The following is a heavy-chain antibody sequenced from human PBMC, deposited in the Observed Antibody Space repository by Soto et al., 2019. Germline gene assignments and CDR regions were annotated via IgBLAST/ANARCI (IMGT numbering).Heavy chain of an antibody. Sequence: SETLSLTCTVSGGSISSYGWSWIRQPPGKGLEWIGYIYYSGSTNYNPSLKSRVTISVDTSKNQFSLKLSSVTAADTAVYYCARAKAPLYSSSWYWFDPWGQGTLVTVSS. D-gene: IGHD6-13*01. CDR3: ARAKAPLYSSSWYWFDP. J-gene: IGHJ5*02. V-gene: IGHV4-59*08. CDR2: IYYSGST. CDR1: GGSISSYG.